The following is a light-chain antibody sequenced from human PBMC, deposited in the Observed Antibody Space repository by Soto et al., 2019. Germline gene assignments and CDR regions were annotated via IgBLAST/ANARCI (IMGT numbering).Light chain of an antibody. CDR3: QKYNGAPFT. J-gene: IGKJ3*01. CDR1: QGIANY. Sequence: DIQMTQSPSSLSASVGDRVTITCRASQGIANYLAWYQQKPGKVPKLLIYAASTLEPGVPSRFSGSGFGTDFTFSFSSLQHEDFATYYCQKYNGAPFTFGPGTKVDIK. CDR2: AAS. V-gene: IGKV1-27*01.